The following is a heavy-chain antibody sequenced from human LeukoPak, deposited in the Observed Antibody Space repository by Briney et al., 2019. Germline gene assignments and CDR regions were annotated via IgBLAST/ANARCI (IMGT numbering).Heavy chain of an antibody. Sequence: GGSLRLSCVVSGFTFRNYWMSWVRQAPGKGLEWVANIKQGGSEQNYVDSVKGRFTISRDNAKNSLSLQMNSLSAEDTAVYYCARGHNVDYWGQGTLVTVSS. J-gene: IGHJ4*02. CDR1: GFTFRNYW. CDR2: IKQGGSEQ. CDR3: ARGHNVDY. D-gene: IGHD1-1*01. V-gene: IGHV3-7*01.